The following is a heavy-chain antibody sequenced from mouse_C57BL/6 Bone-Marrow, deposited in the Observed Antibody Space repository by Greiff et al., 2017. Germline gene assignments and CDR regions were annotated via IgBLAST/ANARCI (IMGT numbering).Heavy chain of an antibody. Sequence: VQLQQSGAELARPGASVKLSCKASGYTFTSYGISWVKQRTGQGLEWIGEIYPRSGNTYYNEKFKGKATLTADKSSSTAYMELRSLTSEDSAVYFCARSNYYDSRWAMDYWGQGTSVTVSS. CDR1: GYTFTSYG. V-gene: IGHV1-81*01. D-gene: IGHD1-1*01. CDR3: ARSNYYDSRWAMDY. J-gene: IGHJ4*01. CDR2: IYPRSGNT.